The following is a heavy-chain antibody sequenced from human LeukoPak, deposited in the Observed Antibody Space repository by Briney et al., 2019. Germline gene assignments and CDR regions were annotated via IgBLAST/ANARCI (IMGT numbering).Heavy chain of an antibody. V-gene: IGHV3-23*01. D-gene: IGHD2-21*02. CDR2: ISGSGGST. CDR1: GFTFSSYA. J-gene: IGHJ4*02. Sequence: GGSLRLSCAASGFTFSSYAMSWVRQAPGKGLEWVSAISGSGGSTYYADSVKCRFTISRDNSKNTLYLQMNSLRAEDTAVYYCASLHNPVVTAILSWGQGTLVTVSS. CDR3: ASLHNPVVTAILS.